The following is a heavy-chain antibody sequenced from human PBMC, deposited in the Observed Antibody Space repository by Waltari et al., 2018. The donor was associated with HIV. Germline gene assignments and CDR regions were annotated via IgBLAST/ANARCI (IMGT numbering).Heavy chain of an antibody. CDR1: GFSVTHYD. Sequence: EVQLVESGGGLAQPGGSLRLSCAASGFSVTHYDLHWVRQAPGEGLEWVSGFGTATDTRYGDSVKGRFTVFKEDAKNSFYLQMNSLRAEDTAVYYCARSMVRGERTFDYWGQGTLVTVSS. CDR2: FGTATDT. D-gene: IGHD3-10*01. CDR3: ARSMVRGERTFDY. J-gene: IGHJ4*02. V-gene: IGHV3-13*01.